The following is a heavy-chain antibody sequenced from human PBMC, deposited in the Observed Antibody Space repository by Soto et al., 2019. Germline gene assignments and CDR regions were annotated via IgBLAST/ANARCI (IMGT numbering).Heavy chain of an antibody. Sequence: GGSLRLSCAASGFTFSCSAMHWVRQASGKGLEWVGRIRSKANSYATAYAASVKGRFTISRDDSKNTAYLQMNSLKTEDTAVYYCTRHPTDYGDYLDWFDPRGQGTPVTVSS. D-gene: IGHD4-17*01. CDR3: TRHPTDYGDYLDWFDP. CDR2: IRSKANSYAT. V-gene: IGHV3-73*01. J-gene: IGHJ5*02. CDR1: GFTFSCSA.